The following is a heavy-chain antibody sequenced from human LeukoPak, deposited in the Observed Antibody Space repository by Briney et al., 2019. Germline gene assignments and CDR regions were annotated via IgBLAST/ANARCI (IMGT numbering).Heavy chain of an antibody. V-gene: IGHV4-39*07. CDR3: ARVYRPDDAFDI. CDR1: GGSISSSSYY. D-gene: IGHD1-26*01. J-gene: IGHJ3*02. CDR2: IYYSGST. Sequence: SETLSLTCTVSGGSISSSSYYWGWIRQPPGKGLEWIGSIYYSGSTYYNPSLKSRVTISVDTSKNQFSLKLSSVTAADTAVYYCARVYRPDDAFDIWGQGTMVTVSS.